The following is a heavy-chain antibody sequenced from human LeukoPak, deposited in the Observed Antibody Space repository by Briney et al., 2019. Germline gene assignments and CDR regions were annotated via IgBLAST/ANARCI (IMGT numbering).Heavy chain of an antibody. J-gene: IGHJ6*03. V-gene: IGHV4-30-2*01. D-gene: IGHD3-3*01. CDR2: IYHSGST. Sequence: PSQTLSLTCTVSGGSISSGGYYWSWIRQPPGKGLEWIGYIYHSGSTYYNPSLKSRVTISVDRSKNQFSLKLSSVTAADTAVYYCARAPRITIFGLYYYYMDVWGKGTTVTVSS. CDR3: ARAPRITIFGLYYYYMDV. CDR1: GGSISSGGYY.